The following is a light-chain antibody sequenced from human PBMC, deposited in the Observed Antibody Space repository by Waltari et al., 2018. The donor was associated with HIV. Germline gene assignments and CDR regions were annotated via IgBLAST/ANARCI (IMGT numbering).Light chain of an antibody. CDR1: SSDVGRHNL. CDR3: SSYTSSSTYV. V-gene: IGLV2-18*02. CDR2: EVT. Sequence: QSALTQPPSVSGSPRQSVTISCTGHSSDVGRHNLVSWYTQPPGTAPKLLIYEVTYRPSGVPDRFSGSKSGNTASLTISGLQAEDEADYYCSSYTSSSTYVFGTGTRVTVL. J-gene: IGLJ1*01.